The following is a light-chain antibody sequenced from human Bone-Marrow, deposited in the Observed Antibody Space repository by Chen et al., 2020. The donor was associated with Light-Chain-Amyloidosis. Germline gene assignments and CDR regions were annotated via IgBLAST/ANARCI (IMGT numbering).Light chain of an antibody. V-gene: IGLV6-57*01. Sequence: NFMLTQPPSVSESPGKTVIIPCTRSSGSIATNYVQWYQQRPGSSPTTVIYEDDQRPSGVPDRFSGSIDRSSNSASLTISGLKTEDEVDYYCQSYQGSSQGVFGGGTKLTVL. CDR2: EDD. CDR1: SGSIATNY. CDR3: QSYQGSSQGV. J-gene: IGLJ3*02.